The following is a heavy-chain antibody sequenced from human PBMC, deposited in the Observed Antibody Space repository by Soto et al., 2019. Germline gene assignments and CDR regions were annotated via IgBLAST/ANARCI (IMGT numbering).Heavy chain of an antibody. CDR2: IIPIVGLT. CDR1: GGSLSSYP. Sequence: QVQLLQSGSEVKKPGSSVKVSCRASGGSLSSYPVTWVRQAPGQGLEWMGRIIPIVGLTNYAQKFQGRVTITADKSTSRAYMELSSLRSDDTAVYYCARPTGGHDAGGNYMDVWGKGTTVIVSS. J-gene: IGHJ6*03. CDR3: ARPTGGHDAGGNYMDV. D-gene: IGHD2-8*02. V-gene: IGHV1-69*02.